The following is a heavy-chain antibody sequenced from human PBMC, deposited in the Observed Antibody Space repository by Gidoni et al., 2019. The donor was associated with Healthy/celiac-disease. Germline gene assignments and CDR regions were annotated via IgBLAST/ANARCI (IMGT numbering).Heavy chain of an antibody. CDR3: ARWIVDRPYDYVWGSYRLNYYFDY. Sequence: QVQLQQWGAGLLKPSETLSLTCAVYRGSFSGYYWSWIRQPPGKGLEWIGEINHSGSTNYNPSLKSRVTISVDTSKNQFSLKLSSVTAADTAVYYCARWIVDRPYDYVWGSYRLNYYFDYWGQGTLVTVSS. V-gene: IGHV4-34*01. J-gene: IGHJ4*02. CDR2: INHSGST. D-gene: IGHD3-16*02. CDR1: RGSFSGYY.